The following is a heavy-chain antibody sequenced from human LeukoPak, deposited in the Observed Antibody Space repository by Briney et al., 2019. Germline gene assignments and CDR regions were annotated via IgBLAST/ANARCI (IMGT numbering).Heavy chain of an antibody. V-gene: IGHV3-7*01. CDR2: IKQDGSEK. Sequence: GGSLRLSCAASGFTFSGYWMSWVRQAPGKGLEWVANIKQDGSEKYYVDSVKGRFTISRDNAKNSLYLQMNSLRAEDTAVHYCARDPNQYYYDSSGYYYGYWGQGTLVTVSS. CDR1: GFTFSGYW. D-gene: IGHD3-22*01. CDR3: ARDPNQYYYDSSGYYYGY. J-gene: IGHJ4*02.